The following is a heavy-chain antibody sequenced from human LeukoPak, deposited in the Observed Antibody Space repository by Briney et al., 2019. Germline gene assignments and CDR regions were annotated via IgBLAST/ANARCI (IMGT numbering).Heavy chain of an antibody. CDR3: ARDQGGAQLDY. CDR2: IWYDGSNK. J-gene: IGHJ4*02. D-gene: IGHD1-26*01. Sequence: GGSLRLSCAASGFTFSSYGMHWVRQAPGKGLEWVAVIWYDGSNKYYADSVKGRFTISRDNSKNTLYLQMNSLRAEDTAVYYCARDQGGAQLDYWGQGTLVTASS. V-gene: IGHV3-33*01. CDR1: GFTFSSYG.